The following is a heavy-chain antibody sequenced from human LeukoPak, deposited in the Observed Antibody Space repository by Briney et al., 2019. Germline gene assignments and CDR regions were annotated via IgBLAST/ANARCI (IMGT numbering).Heavy chain of an antibody. CDR3: ATEFFQNGYNF. CDR2: IKSRTNGETT. V-gene: IGHV3-15*01. CDR1: GFTFSSYA. Sequence: PGGSLRLSCAVSGFTFSSYAMNWVRQAPGKGLEWVGHIKSRTNGETTDYAAPVKGRFTISRDDSKNTLYLHMSSLKIDDTGVYHCATEFFQNGYNFWGQGTLVTVSS. D-gene: IGHD3-22*01. J-gene: IGHJ4*02.